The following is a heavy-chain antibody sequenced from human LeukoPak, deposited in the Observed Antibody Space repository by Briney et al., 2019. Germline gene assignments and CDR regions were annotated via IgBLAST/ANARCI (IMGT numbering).Heavy chain of an antibody. Sequence: PSETLSLTCTVSGGSISSSSYYWGWIRQPPGKGLEWIGSIYYSGSTYYNPSLKSRVTISVDTSKNQFSLKLSSVTAADTAVYYCARAGRYYYDSSGYYYGYYFDYWGQGTLVTVSS. CDR2: IYYSGST. J-gene: IGHJ4*02. CDR3: ARAGRYYYDSSGYYYGYYFDY. V-gene: IGHV4-39*07. CDR1: GGSISSSSYY. D-gene: IGHD3-22*01.